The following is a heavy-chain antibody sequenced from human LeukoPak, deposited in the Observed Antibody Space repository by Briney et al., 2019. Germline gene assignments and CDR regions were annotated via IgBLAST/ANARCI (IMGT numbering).Heavy chain of an antibody. J-gene: IGHJ4*02. Sequence: GGSLRLSCAASGFTFSSYAMSWVRQAPGKGLEWVSAISGSGGSTYYADSVKGRFTISRDNSKNTLYLQMNSLRAEDTAAYYCAKGTSITIFGVVIIPYFDYWGQGTLVTVSS. D-gene: IGHD3-3*01. V-gene: IGHV3-23*01. CDR3: AKGTSITIFGVVIIPYFDY. CDR2: ISGSGGST. CDR1: GFTFSSYA.